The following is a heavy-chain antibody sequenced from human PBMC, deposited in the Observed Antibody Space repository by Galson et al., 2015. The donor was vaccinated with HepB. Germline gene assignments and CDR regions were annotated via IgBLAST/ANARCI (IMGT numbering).Heavy chain of an antibody. V-gene: IGHV3-21*01. CDR2: MSSSGSYI. CDR3: ARARSSDYYPCDY. J-gene: IGHJ4*02. Sequence: SLRLSCAASGFIFSSYSMNWVRQVPGKGLEWVASMSSSGSYIYYVDSVKGRFTISRDNAKNSLYLQMNSLRADDTAVYYCARARSSDYYPCDYWGQGTLVTVSS. CDR1: GFIFSSYS. D-gene: IGHD3-22*01.